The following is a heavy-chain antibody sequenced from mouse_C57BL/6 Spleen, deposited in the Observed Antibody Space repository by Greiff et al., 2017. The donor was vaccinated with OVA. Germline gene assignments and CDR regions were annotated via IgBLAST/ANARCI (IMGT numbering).Heavy chain of an antibody. CDR3: AREDYGSSWDY. Sequence: VQLQQSGPELVKPGASVKISCKASGYSFTGYYMNWVKQSPEKSLEWIGEINPSTGGTTYNQKFKAKATLTVDKSSSTAYMQLKSLTSEDSAVYYCAREDYGSSWDYWGQGTTLTVSS. V-gene: IGHV1-42*01. CDR2: INPSTGGT. D-gene: IGHD1-1*01. J-gene: IGHJ2*01. CDR1: GYSFTGYY.